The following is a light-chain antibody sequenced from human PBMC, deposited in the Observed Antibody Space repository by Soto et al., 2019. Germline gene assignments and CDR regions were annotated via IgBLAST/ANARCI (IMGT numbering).Light chain of an antibody. CDR1: STDFVSYNR. CDR2: EVS. V-gene: IGLV2-18*01. CDR3: SLYKSENAYV. Sequence: QSVLTQPPSVSGSPGQSVTISCTGTSTDFVSYNRVSWYQQPPGTAPKLMIYEVSKRPSGVPDRFSGSKSGNTASLTISGLQAADEAHYYCSLYKSENAYVFGTGTKVTVL. J-gene: IGLJ1*01.